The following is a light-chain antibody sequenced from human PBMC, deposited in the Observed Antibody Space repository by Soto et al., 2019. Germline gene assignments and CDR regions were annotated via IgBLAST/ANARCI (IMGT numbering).Light chain of an antibody. CDR2: SAS. J-gene: IGKJ1*01. CDR3: QQYGDSPQT. CDR1: QSVSNNY. Sequence: IVLTQSPGTLSLSPGGRATLSCKASQSVSNNYLAWYQQKPGQAPRLLISSASSRATGFPDRFSGSGFGTEFTLTITRLEPEDFEVYYCQQYGDSPQTFGPGTKVDIK. V-gene: IGKV3-20*01.